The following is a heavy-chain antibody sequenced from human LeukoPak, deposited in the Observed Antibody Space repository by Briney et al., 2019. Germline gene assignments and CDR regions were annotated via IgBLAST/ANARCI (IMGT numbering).Heavy chain of an antibody. CDR1: GYTFTSYY. D-gene: IGHD2-15*01. CDR3: ARDLNASGPRPHTPD. J-gene: IGHJ4*02. V-gene: IGHV1-46*01. Sequence: GASVKVSCKASGYTFTSYYMHWVRQAPGQGLEWMGIINPSGGSTSYAQKFQGRVTMTRDTSTSTVYMELSSLRSEDTAVYYCARDLNASGPRPHTPDWGQGTLVTVSS. CDR2: INPSGGST.